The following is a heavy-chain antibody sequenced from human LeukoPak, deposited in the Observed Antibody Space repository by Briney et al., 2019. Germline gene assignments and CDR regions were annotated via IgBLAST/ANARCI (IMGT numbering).Heavy chain of an antibody. V-gene: IGHV3-30*02. Sequence: GGSLRLSCAAYGFTFSSYGIHWVRQAPGKGLEWVAIIGYDRNSKHYADSVKGRFTISGDNSKNTLYLQMNSLRTEDTAVYYCAKNRRASGDYAGAFDYWGQGTLVTVSS. CDR2: IGYDRNSK. D-gene: IGHD4-17*01. J-gene: IGHJ4*02. CDR3: AKNRRASGDYAGAFDY. CDR1: GFTFSSYG.